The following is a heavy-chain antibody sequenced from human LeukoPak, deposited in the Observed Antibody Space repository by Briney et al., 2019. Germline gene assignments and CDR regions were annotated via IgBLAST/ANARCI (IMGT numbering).Heavy chain of an antibody. J-gene: IGHJ6*02. CDR1: GYTFSSYA. Sequence: GGCLRLSCAASGYTFSSYAMSWVRQAPGKGLEWVSGISGSGSSTYYADSVKGRFTISRDNSKNTLDLQMNSLRAEDTAVYYCAKGRMTLYNNGMDVWGQGTTVTVSS. CDR3: AKGRMTLYNNGMDV. CDR2: ISGSGSST. D-gene: IGHD1-14*01. V-gene: IGHV3-23*01.